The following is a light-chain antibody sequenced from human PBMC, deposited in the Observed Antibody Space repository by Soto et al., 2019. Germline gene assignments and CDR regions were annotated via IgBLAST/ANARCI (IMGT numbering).Light chain of an antibody. Sequence: QSALTQPASVSGSPGQSITISCTGTSSDLGDYTHVSWYQQHPGKAPKLIIYEVSDRPSGVSNRFSGSKSGNTASLTISGLQTEDEADYYCCSYTSISTSAVFGGGTKVTVL. J-gene: IGLJ2*01. CDR2: EVS. CDR3: CSYTSISTSAV. CDR1: SSDLGDYTH. V-gene: IGLV2-14*01.